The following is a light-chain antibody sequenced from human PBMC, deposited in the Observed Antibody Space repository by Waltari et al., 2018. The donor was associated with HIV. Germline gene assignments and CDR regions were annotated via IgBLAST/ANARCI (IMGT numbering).Light chain of an antibody. Sequence: QTVVTQEPSLTVPPGWTVTLTCASTTGAVPSRSYPNWFQQKPGQAPRSLIYNINDKHSWTPARFSGSLLGGKVALTLSGVQPEDEAEYHCLLYYGGAWVFGGGTKLTVL. CDR2: NIN. V-gene: IGLV7-43*01. J-gene: IGLJ3*02. CDR3: LLYYGGAWV. CDR1: TGAVPSRSY.